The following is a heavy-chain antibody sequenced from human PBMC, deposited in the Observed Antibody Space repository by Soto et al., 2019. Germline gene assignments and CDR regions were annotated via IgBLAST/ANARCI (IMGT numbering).Heavy chain of an antibody. CDR2: IHNDGTYS. CDR3: TRGPRPISTGTGAY. CDR1: GFILKMYW. V-gene: IGHV3-74*01. J-gene: IGHJ4*02. Sequence: GSLRLSCAASGFILKMYWMHWVRQSPGKGLVWISRIHNDGTYSDYADSVRGRFTISRDNVNETLYLQMKNLRAEDSGLYYCTRGPRPISTGTGAYWGQGTQVTVSS. D-gene: IGHD3-10*01.